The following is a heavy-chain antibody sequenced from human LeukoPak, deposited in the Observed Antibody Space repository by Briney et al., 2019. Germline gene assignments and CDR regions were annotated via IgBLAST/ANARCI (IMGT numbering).Heavy chain of an antibody. V-gene: IGHV6-1*01. CDR2: TYYRSKWYN. J-gene: IGHJ6*02. D-gene: IGHD6-19*01. Sequence: SQTLSLTCAISGDSVSSNSAAWNWIRQSPSRGLEWLGRTYYRSKWYNDYAVSVKSRITINPDTSRNQFSLQLNSVTPEDTAVYYCARDSSGWYLYYYYGMDVWGQGTTVTVSS. CDR1: GDSVSSNSAA. CDR3: ARDSSGWYLYYYYGMDV.